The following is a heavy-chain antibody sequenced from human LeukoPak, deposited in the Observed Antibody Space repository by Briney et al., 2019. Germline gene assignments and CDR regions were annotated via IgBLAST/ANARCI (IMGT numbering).Heavy chain of an antibody. CDR2: IYYSGST. Sequence: SETLSLTCIVSDESIRSSSYYWGWIRQPPGKGLEWIGSIYYSGSTYYNPSLKSRVTISIDTSKNQFSLELSAVTAAHTAVDCGARPYPRYGGRWYYFHYWGQGPLVPLPS. D-gene: IGHD4-23*01. CDR3: ARPYPRYGGRWYYFHY. V-gene: IGHV4-39*01. J-gene: IGHJ4*02. CDR1: DESIRSSSYY.